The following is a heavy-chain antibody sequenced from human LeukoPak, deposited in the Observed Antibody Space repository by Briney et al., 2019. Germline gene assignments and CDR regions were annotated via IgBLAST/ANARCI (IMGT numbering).Heavy chain of an antibody. Sequence: TRGSLRLSCAASGFTFSSYNMNWVRQAPGKGLEWVSSISGGSYTSYADSVKGRFAISRDNAKNSLYLQMNSLRAEDTAVYYCAKDPFGSGSYKWRFDPWGQGTLVTVSS. D-gene: IGHD3-10*01. CDR1: GFTFSSYN. V-gene: IGHV3-21*01. CDR2: ISGGSYT. CDR3: AKDPFGSGSYKWRFDP. J-gene: IGHJ5*02.